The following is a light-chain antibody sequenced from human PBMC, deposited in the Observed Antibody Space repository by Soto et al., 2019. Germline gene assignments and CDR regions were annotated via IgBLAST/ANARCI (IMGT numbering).Light chain of an antibody. CDR2: ELI. CDR1: SSDVGGYNY. V-gene: IGLV2-14*01. Sequence: QSALTQPASVSGSPGQSITISCTGTSSDVGGYNYVSWYQQHPGKAPKLIIYELINRPSGVSTRFSGSKSGNTASLTISGLQAEDEADYYCNSYTSKSTGVFGTGTKVTVL. CDR3: NSYTSKSTGV. J-gene: IGLJ1*01.